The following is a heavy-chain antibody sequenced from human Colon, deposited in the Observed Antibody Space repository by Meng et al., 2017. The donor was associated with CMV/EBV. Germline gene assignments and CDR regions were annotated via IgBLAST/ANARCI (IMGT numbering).Heavy chain of an antibody. V-gene: IGHV3-74*01. Sequence: GGSLRLSCAASGFTFSSYWMHWVRQAPGKGLVWVSRINSDGNSTSFADSVKGRFTISRDNAKNTLYLQMNSLRDEDTAVYYCARGTGSYYSLGYWGQGTLVTVSS. CDR2: INSDGNST. J-gene: IGHJ4*02. CDR3: ARGTGSYYSLGY. D-gene: IGHD1-26*01. CDR1: GFTFSSYW.